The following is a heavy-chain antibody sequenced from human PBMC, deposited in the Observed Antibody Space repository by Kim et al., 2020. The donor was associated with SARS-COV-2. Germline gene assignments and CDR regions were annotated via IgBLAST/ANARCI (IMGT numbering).Heavy chain of an antibody. CDR1: GFTFSSYG. D-gene: IGHD3-16*01. J-gene: IGHJ3*02. V-gene: IGHV3-33*01. CDR3: ARDGHTTRGGSYASRAFDI. CDR2: IWYDGSNK. Sequence: GGSLRLSCAASGFTFSSYGMHWVRQAPGKGLEWVAVIWYDGSNKYYADSVKGRFTISRDNSKNTLYLQMNSLRAEDTAVYYCARDGHTTRGGSYASRAFDIWGQGTMVTVSS.